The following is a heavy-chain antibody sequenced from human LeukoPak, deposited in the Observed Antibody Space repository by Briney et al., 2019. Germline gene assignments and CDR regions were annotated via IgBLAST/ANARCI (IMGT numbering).Heavy chain of an antibody. V-gene: IGHV3-30*02. Sequence: PGESLRLSCAASGFTFSSYGMHWVRQAPGKGLEWVAFTRYDGSNKYYADSVKGRFTISRDNSKNTLYLQMNSLRAEDTAVYYCAKVGLGWELPDYWGQGTLVTVSS. CDR2: TRYDGSNK. CDR1: GFTFSSYG. CDR3: AKVGLGWELPDY. J-gene: IGHJ4*02. D-gene: IGHD1-26*01.